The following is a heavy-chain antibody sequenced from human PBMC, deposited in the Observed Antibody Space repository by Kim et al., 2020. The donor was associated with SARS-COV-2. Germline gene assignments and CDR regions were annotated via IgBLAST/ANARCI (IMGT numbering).Heavy chain of an antibody. CDR2: ISYDGSIT. J-gene: IGHJ4*02. CDR3: AKGGHISGWYGLG. Sequence: GGSLRLSCAASGFIFSSHGMHWVRQAPGKGLEWVAAISYDGSITYFADSVKGRLTISRDNSKNTLYLQMNSLRIDDTAVYYCAKGGHISGWYGLGWGQGTLVTVSS. CDR1: GFIFSSHG. D-gene: IGHD6-19*01. V-gene: IGHV3-30*18.